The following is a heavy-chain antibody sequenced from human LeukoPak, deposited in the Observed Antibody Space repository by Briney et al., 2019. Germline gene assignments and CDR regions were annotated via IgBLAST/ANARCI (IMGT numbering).Heavy chain of an antibody. CDR2: IFYSGST. CDR3: ARGWNTRLGGVLHNWSDS. D-gene: IGHD3-16*01. Sequence: SQTLSLTCVVSGGSISSGDWYWSWLRQSPGKGLEWIGNIFYSGSTYYHPSLKSRVTILVDTSKNQFSLRLSSVTAADTAVYYCARGWNTRLGGVLHNWSDSWGQGTLVTVSS. CDR1: GGSISSGDWY. J-gene: IGHJ5*01. V-gene: IGHV4-30-4*01.